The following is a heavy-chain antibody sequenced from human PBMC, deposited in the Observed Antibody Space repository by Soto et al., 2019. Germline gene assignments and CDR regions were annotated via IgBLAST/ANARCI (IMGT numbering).Heavy chain of an antibody. V-gene: IGHV3-13*01. CDR2: IGTAGDT. J-gene: IGHJ4*02. Sequence: EVQLVESGGGLVQPGGSLRLSCAASGFTFSSYDMHWVRQATGKGLEWVSAIGTAGDTYYPGSVTGRFTISRENAKNSLYLQMNSLRAGDTAVYYWARGRIAAAGHSFDYWGQVTLVTVSS. CDR1: GFTFSSYD. CDR3: ARGRIAAAGHSFDY. D-gene: IGHD6-13*01.